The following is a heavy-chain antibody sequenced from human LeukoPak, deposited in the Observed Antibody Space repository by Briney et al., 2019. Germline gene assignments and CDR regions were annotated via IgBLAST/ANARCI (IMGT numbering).Heavy chain of an antibody. D-gene: IGHD2-15*01. CDR3: AKAPVTSCRGAFCYPFDY. V-gene: IGHV3-23*01. J-gene: IGHJ4*02. CDR2: MSSSDDGR. CDR1: GFTFSDYY. Sequence: GGSLRLSCAASGFTFSDYYMSWIRQAPGKGLEWVSAMSSSDDGRYYAASVRSRFTISRDTSRSTLYLQMNSLRAEDAAVYYCAKAPVTSCRGAFCYPFDYWGQGTLVTVSS.